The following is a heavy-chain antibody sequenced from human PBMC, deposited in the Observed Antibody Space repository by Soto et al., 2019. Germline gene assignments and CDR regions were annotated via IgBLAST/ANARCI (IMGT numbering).Heavy chain of an antibody. CDR3: AKVRLAGDWKWDFDN. CDR2: ISGSGGST. CDR1: GFTFSNYF. Sequence: EVQLLESGGGLVQPGGSLRLSCAASGFTFSNYFMSWVRQAPGEGLEWVSAISGSGGSTYYADSVKRRFTISRDNSKNTLYLQINSLRAEDTAIYYGAKVRLAGDWKWDFDNWGQGTLVTVSS. V-gene: IGHV3-23*01. J-gene: IGHJ4*02. D-gene: IGHD2-21*02.